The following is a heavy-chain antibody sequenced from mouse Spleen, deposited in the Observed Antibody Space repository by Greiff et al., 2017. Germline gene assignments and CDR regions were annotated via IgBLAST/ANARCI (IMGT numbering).Heavy chain of an antibody. Sequence: EVQLQQSGPVLVKPGASVKMSCKASGYTFTDYYMNWVKQSHGKSLEWIGVINPYNGGTSYNQKFKGKATLTVDKSSSTAYMELNSLTSEDSAVYYCARGGRIRYAMDYWGQGTSVTVSS. D-gene: IGHD1-1*01. CDR3: ARGGRIRYAMDY. V-gene: IGHV1-19*01. J-gene: IGHJ4*01. CDR2: INPYNGGT. CDR1: GYTFTDYY.